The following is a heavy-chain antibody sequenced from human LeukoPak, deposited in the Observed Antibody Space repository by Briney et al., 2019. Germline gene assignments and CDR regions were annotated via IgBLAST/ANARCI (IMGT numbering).Heavy chain of an antibody. Sequence: SETLSLTCAVYGGSFSGYYWSWIRQPPGKGLEWTGEINHSGSTNYNPSLKSRVTISVDTSKNQFSLKLSSVTAADTAVYYCARLPMVRGVQRYYYYMDVWGKGTTVTISS. CDR1: GGSFSGYY. J-gene: IGHJ6*03. V-gene: IGHV4-34*01. CDR3: ARLPMVRGVQRYYYYMDV. D-gene: IGHD3-10*01. CDR2: INHSGST.